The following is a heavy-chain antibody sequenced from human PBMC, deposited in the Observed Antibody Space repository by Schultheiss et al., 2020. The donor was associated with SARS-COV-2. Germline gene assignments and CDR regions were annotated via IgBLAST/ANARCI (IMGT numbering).Heavy chain of an antibody. CDR3: ARHYDFWSGYKGPGLDV. J-gene: IGHJ6*02. V-gene: IGHV5-51*01. CDR1: GYSFDTYW. CDR2: IYPDDSDT. D-gene: IGHD3-3*01. Sequence: GESLKISCKGSGYSFDTYWIGWVRQMPGKGLEWMGIIYPDDSDTTYNPSFQGRVSISVDKSTSTAFLQWSSLKASDTAMYYCARHYDFWSGYKGPGLDVWGQGTTVTVSS.